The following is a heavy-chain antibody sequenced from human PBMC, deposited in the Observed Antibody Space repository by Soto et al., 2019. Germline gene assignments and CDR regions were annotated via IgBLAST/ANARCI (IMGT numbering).Heavy chain of an antibody. CDR2: NKSKTDGGTT. V-gene: IGHV3-15*07. Sequence: GGSLRLPCAASGFTFRNAWMNWARHAPGKGKEKVGRNKSKTDGGTTEYAAPEKGRVTITRDDSKNTLYLQMNSLKTEDTAVYYCTTSGSIMNTVMGYYYVIDVPGLRSSVTVSS. CDR1: GFTFRNAW. CDR3: TTSGSIMNTVMGYYYVIDV. J-gene: IGHJ6*02. D-gene: IGHD4-17*01.